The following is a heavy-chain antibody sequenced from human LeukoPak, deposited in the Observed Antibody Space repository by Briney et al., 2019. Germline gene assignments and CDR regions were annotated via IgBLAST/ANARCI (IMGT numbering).Heavy chain of an antibody. CDR3: AKTIAARRYYYYSMDV. V-gene: IGHV3-9*01. Sequence: SLRLSCAASGFTFNDYAMHWVRQAPGKGLEWVSGITWNSGTIGYADSVKGRFTISRDNAKNSLYLQMNSLRPEDTALYYCAKTIAARRYYYYSMDVWGKGTTDTVSS. J-gene: IGHJ6*03. CDR1: GFTFNDYA. D-gene: IGHD6-6*01. CDR2: ITWNSGTI.